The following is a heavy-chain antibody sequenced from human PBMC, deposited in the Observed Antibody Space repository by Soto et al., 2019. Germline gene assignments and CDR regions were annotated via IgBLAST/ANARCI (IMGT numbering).Heavy chain of an antibody. J-gene: IGHJ3*02. CDR3: AKDKGNWYCYENDDFDI. D-gene: IGHD3-22*01. CDR1: GFTFSSYA. CDR2: ISGSGGST. V-gene: IGHV3-23*01. Sequence: EVQLLESGGGLVQPGGSLRLSCAASGFTFSSYAMRWVRQAPGKGLEWVSAISGSGGSTYYADSVKGRFTISRDNSKNTLYLLMKRLRAEDTAVYYFAKDKGNWYCYENDDFDIWGQGTMVTVSS.